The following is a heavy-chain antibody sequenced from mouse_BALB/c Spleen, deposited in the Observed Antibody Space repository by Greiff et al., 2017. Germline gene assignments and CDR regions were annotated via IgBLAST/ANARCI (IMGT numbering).Heavy chain of an antibody. CDR2: ISYDGSN. D-gene: IGHD1-1*01. J-gene: IGHJ3*01. CDR1: GYSITSGYY. V-gene: IGHV3-6*02. CDR3: ARAINYYGSSYGGFAY. Sequence: EVKLMESGPGLVKPSQSLSLTCSVTGYSITSGYYWNWIRQFPGNKLEWMGYISYDGSNNYNPSLKNRISITRDTSKNQFFLKLNSVTTEDTATYYCARAINYYGSSYGGFAYWGQGTLVTVSA.